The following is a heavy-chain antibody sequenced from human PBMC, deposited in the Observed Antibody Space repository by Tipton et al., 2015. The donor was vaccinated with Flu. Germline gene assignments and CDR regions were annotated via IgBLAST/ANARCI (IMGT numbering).Heavy chain of an antibody. Sequence: TLSLTCSVSTFSVSGIVYWGWIRQSPGKGLEWLGSFYPSGTSYYNPSVKSRATISLDTSKGHSSLNLRSVTAADTAVYYCARLSYYDVDMKNFYFDYWGQGALVTVSS. V-gene: IGHV4-38-2*01. CDR3: ARLSYYDVDMKNFYFDY. J-gene: IGHJ4*02. CDR2: FYPSGTS. CDR1: TFSVSGIVY. D-gene: IGHD3-10*02.